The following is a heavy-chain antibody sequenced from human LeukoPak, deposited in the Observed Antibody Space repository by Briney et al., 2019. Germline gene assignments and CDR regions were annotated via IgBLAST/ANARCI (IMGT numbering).Heavy chain of an antibody. Sequence: GGSLRLSCAASGFTFSSYWMHWVRQAPGKGLVWVSRINSDGSSTSYADSVKGRFTNSRDNAKNTLYLQMNSLRAEDTAVYYCARAPDVDTAMVFDPWGQGTLVTVSS. V-gene: IGHV3-74*01. D-gene: IGHD5-18*01. CDR3: ARAPDVDTAMVFDP. CDR2: INSDGSST. J-gene: IGHJ5*02. CDR1: GFTFSSYW.